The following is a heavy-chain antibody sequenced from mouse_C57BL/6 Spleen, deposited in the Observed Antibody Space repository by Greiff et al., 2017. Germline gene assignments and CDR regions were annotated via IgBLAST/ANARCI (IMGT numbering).Heavy chain of an antibody. Sequence: QVQLQQSGAELVKPGASVKMSCKASGYTFTSYWITWVKQRPGQGLEWIGDIYPGSGSTNYNEKFKSKATLTVDTSSSTAYMQLSSLTSEDSAVYYCAKRGITTVVPMDYWGQGTSVTVSS. V-gene: IGHV1-55*01. CDR2: IYPGSGST. CDR3: AKRGITTVVPMDY. CDR1: GYTFTSYW. J-gene: IGHJ4*01. D-gene: IGHD1-1*01.